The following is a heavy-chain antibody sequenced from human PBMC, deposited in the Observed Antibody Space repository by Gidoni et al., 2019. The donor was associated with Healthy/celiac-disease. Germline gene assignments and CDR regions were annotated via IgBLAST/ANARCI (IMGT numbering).Heavy chain of an antibody. Sequence: EVQLFESGGGLVQPGGSLILSCASSGFTSSSYAMSWVRQAPGKGLEWVSAISGSGGSTYYADSVKGRFTISRDNSKNTLYLQMNSLRAEDTAVYYCAKDVRVVVVPAAIGYWGQGTLVTASS. CDR3: AKDVRVVVVPAAIGY. J-gene: IGHJ4*02. V-gene: IGHV3-23*01. D-gene: IGHD2-2*01. CDR2: ISGSGGST. CDR1: GFTSSSYA.